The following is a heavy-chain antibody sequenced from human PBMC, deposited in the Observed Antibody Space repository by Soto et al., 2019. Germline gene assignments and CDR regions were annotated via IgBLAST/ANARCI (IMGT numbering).Heavy chain of an antibody. CDR3: AKNLLDNSPGAIDV. CDR2: ITGSGRDT. CDR1: GFTFRNNV. D-gene: IGHD2-21*01. V-gene: IGHV3-23*01. J-gene: IGHJ5*01. Sequence: XGTLSLSCAASGFTFRNNVLSWVRHCPGKGLDWVSGITGSGRDTYYADSVKGRFTISRDKSKNKVFLQMNSLRAEDTALYYCAKNLLDNSPGAIDVWGQGTLVTVSS.